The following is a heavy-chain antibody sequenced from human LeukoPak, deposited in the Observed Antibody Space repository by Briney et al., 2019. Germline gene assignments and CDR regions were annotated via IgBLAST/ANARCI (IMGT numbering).Heavy chain of an antibody. CDR2: TYYSGST. CDR1: GGSISSSSYY. Sequence: SETLSLTCTVSGGSISSSSYYWGWIRQPPGKGLEWIGSTYYSGSTYYNPSLKSRVTISVDTSKNQFSLKLSSVTAADTAVYYCASLYSSSSEGDYWGQGTLVTVSS. J-gene: IGHJ4*02. D-gene: IGHD6-6*01. CDR3: ASLYSSSSEGDY. V-gene: IGHV4-39*07.